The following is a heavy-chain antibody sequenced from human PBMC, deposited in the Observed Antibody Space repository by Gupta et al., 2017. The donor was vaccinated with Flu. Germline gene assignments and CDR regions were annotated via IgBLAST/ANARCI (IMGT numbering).Heavy chain of an antibody. CDR1: GFTFSSYA. V-gene: IGHV3-23*01. Sequence: EVQLLESGGGLVQPGGSLRLSCAASGFTFSSYAMSWVRQAPGKGLEWVSAISGSGGSTYYADSVKGRFTISRDNSKNTLYLQMNSLRAEDTAVYYCAKDLSSPPLWFGEFYFDYWGQGTLVTVSS. D-gene: IGHD3-10*01. CDR2: ISGSGGST. J-gene: IGHJ4*02. CDR3: AKDLSSPPLWFGEFYFDY.